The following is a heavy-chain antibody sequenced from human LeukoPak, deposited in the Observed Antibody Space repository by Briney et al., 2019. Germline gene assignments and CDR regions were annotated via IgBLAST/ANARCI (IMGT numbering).Heavy chain of an antibody. CDR3: ARVAVNRVPDY. CDR2: INPNTGVT. Sequence: ASVKVSCKASGYTFSGHYLHWVRQAPGQGLEWMGRINPNTGVTQYTENFQGRVTMTRDTSTSTVYMELSSLRSEDTAVYYCARVAVNRVPDYWGQGTLVTVSS. CDR1: GYTFSGHY. D-gene: IGHD6-19*01. J-gene: IGHJ4*02. V-gene: IGHV1-2*06.